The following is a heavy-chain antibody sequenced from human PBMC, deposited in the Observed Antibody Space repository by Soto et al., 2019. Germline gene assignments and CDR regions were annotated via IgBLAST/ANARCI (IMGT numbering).Heavy chain of an antibody. V-gene: IGHV1-69*13. J-gene: IGHJ4*02. D-gene: IGHD2-21*01. CDR1: GGTFSSYA. Sequence: AASVKVSCKASGGTFSSYAISWVRQAPGQGLEWMGGIIPIFGTANYAQKFQGRVTITADESTSTAYMELSSLRSEDTAVYYCAKGQLSLLQFDYWGQGTLVTVSS. CDR3: AKGQLSLLQFDY. CDR2: IIPIFGTA.